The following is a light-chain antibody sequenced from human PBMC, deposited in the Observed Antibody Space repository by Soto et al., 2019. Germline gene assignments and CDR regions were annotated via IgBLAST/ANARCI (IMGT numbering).Light chain of an antibody. V-gene: IGKV3D-15*01. CDR2: GAS. CDR3: QQYNNWPLT. Sequence: EIVMTQSPATLSLSPGERATLSCRASQSVSSNLAWYQQKPGQAPRRLIYGASTRATGIPARFSGSGSGTEFTLTISSLQAEDVAVYYCQQYNNWPLTFGEGTKVEIK. J-gene: IGKJ4*01. CDR1: QSVSSN.